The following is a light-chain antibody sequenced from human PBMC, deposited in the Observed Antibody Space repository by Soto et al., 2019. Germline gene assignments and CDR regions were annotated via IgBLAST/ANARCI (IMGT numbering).Light chain of an antibody. CDR3: HSFDSNTVV. V-gene: IGLV6-57*03. CDR1: SGSIASNY. J-gene: IGLJ2*01. CDR2: EDD. Sequence: NFMLTQPHSVSESPGKTVTISCTRTSGSIASNYVQWYQQRPGSAPTAVIYEDDQRPSGVPDRFSGSIDSSSNSASLTISGLKSEDEAAYYCHSFDSNTVVFGGGTRSPS.